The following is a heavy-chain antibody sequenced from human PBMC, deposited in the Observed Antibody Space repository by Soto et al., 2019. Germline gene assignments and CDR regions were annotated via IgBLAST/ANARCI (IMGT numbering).Heavy chain of an antibody. CDR3: ARQLDYDILTGMGY. Sequence: PGWSLRLSCASSVFTFISYSMNWVRQAPGKGLEWVSSISSSSSYIYYADSVKGRFTISRDNAKNSLYLQMNSLRAEDTAVYYCARQLDYDILTGMGYWGQGTLATV. J-gene: IGHJ4*02. CDR1: VFTFISYS. CDR2: ISSSSSYI. V-gene: IGHV3-21*01. D-gene: IGHD3-9*01.